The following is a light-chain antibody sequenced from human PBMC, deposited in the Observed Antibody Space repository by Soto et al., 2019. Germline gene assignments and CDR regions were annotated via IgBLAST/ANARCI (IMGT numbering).Light chain of an antibody. CDR3: QQYGSSPPVT. CDR1: QSVSSSY. V-gene: IGKV3-20*01. CDR2: GAS. J-gene: IGKJ4*01. Sequence: EIVLTQSPGTLSLSPGERATLSCRASQSVSSSYLAWYHQKPGQAPRLLIYGASSRATGIPDRFSGSGSGTAFTLTISRLELEDFAVYYWQQYGSSPPVTFGGGTKVEIK.